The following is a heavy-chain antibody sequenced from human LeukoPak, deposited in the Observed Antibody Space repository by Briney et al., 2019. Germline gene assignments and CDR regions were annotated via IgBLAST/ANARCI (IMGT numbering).Heavy chain of an antibody. Sequence: SETLSLTCTVPGGSISSYYWSWIRQPPGKGLEWIGHIYYSGTTNYNPSLKSRVTISVDTSKNQFSLKLSSVTAADTAVYYCARGVYIAAAQYGYWGQGTLVTVSS. V-gene: IGHV4-59*01. CDR2: IYYSGTT. CDR3: ARGVYIAAAQYGY. J-gene: IGHJ4*02. CDR1: GGSISSYY. D-gene: IGHD6-13*01.